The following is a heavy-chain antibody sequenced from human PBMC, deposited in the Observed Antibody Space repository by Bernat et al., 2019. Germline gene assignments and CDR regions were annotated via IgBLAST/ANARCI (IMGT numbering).Heavy chain of an antibody. J-gene: IGHJ4*02. D-gene: IGHD6-6*01. V-gene: IGHV3-11*04. CDR3: ARDRGSSPGDY. CDR2: ISSSSSSSS. Sequence: QVQLVESGGGLVKPGGSLRLSCTASGFTFSDYYMSWIRKAPGKGLEWVSYISSSSSSSSTYADSVKGRFTISRDDAKNSLYLQMNSLRAEDTAVYYCARDRGSSPGDYWGQGTLVTVSS. CDR1: GFTFSDYY.